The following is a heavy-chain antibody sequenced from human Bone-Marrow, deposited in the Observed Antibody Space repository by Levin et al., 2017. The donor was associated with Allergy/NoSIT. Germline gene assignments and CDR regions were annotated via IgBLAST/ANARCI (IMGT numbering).Heavy chain of an antibody. CDR1: GFTFRNFG. CDR2: IWYDGSNK. CDR3: ARDRDNHYFDY. D-gene: IGHD1-1*01. Sequence: PGGSLRLSCAASGFTFRNFGMHYVRQAPGKGLEWVALIWYDGSNKYYADSVKGRFTISRDNSKNTLYLQMNSLRAEDTAVYYCARDRDNHYFDYWGQGTLVTVSS. V-gene: IGHV3-33*01. J-gene: IGHJ4*02.